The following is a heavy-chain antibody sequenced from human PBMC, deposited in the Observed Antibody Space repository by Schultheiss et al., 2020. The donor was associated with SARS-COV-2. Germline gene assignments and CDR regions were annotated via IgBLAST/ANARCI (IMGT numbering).Heavy chain of an antibody. CDR3: ARVKIGAARRVYGMDV. V-gene: IGHV4-39*07. CDR1: GGSISSSSYY. CDR2: INHSGST. D-gene: IGHD6-6*01. J-gene: IGHJ6*02. Sequence: SETLSLTCTVSGGSISSSSYYWGWIRQPPGKGLEWIGEINHSGSTNYNPSLKSRVTISVDTSKNQFSLKLSSVTAADTAVYYCARVKIGAARRVYGMDVWGQGTTVTVSS.